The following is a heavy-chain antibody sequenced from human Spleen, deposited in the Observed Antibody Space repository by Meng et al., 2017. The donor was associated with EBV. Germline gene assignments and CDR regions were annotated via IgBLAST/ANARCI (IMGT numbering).Heavy chain of an antibody. CDR1: GYTFTSYS. CDR3: ARDLASSGYGGYFDY. Sequence: QVQLVQSGAELKKPGASVKVSCKASGYTFTSYSMQWVRQAPGQGLEWMGFINPSVGSTGYAQKFQGRVTMTRDTSTNTVYMELSSLRSEDTAVYYCARDLASSGYGGYFDYWGQGTLVTVSS. J-gene: IGHJ4*02. CDR2: INPSVGST. V-gene: IGHV1-46*01. D-gene: IGHD3-22*01.